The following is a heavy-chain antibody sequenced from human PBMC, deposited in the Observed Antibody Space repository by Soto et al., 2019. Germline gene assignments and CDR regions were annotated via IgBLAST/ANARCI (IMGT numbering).Heavy chain of an antibody. V-gene: IGHV3-23*01. CDR1: GFIFSTYT. J-gene: IGHJ4*02. D-gene: IGHD2-15*01. Sequence: EVQLLDSGGGLVQPGGSLRLSCAASGFIFSTYTMTWVRQAPGKGLEWVSGISGSGITYYADSVKGLFAISRDNSNNALSLQLNSLRAEDTAVYFCAKLAWGARCCNSSPGCYFDYWGQGALVTVSS. CDR2: ISGSGIT. CDR3: AKLAWGARCCNSSPGCYFDY.